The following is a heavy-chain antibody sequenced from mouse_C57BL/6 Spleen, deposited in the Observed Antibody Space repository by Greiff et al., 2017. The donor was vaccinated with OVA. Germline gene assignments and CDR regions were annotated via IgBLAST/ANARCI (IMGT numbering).Heavy chain of an antibody. CDR2: IRSKSNNYAT. CDR1: GFSFNTYA. J-gene: IGHJ3*01. Sequence: EVQGVESGGGLVQPKGSLKLSCAASGFSFNTYAMNWVRQAPGKGLEWVARIRSKSNNYATYYADSVKDRFTISRDDSESMLYLQMNNLKTEDTAMYYCVREGISFAYWGQGTLVTVSA. CDR3: VREGISFAY. V-gene: IGHV10-1*01.